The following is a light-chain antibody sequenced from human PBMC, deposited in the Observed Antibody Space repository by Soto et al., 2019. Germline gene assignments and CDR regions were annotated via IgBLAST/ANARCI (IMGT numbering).Light chain of an antibody. J-gene: IGLJ2*01. CDR1: SSNIGAGYD. CDR3: QSFDTSLSEWV. CDR2: GNT. Sequence: QTVVTQPPSLSGAPGQRVTISCTGSSSNIGAGYDVHWYQQLPGTAPKLLIYGNTNRPSGVPDRFSGSKSGTSASLAITGLQAEDEADYHCQSFDTSLSEWVFGGGTKLTVL. V-gene: IGLV1-40*01.